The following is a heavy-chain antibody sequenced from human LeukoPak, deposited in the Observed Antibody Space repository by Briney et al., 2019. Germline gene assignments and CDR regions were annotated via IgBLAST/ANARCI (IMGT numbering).Heavy chain of an antibody. J-gene: IGHJ4*02. CDR3: AKDSGFSVSYFSN. V-gene: IGHV3-23*01. D-gene: IGHD1-26*01. Sequence: GGSLRLSCTASGFTFSDYAMSWVRQAPGKGLEWVSDISGFSGNTYYADSVKGRFIISRDNSKSTLYLQMNSLRAEDTATYYCAKDSGFSVSYFSNWGQGILVTVSS. CDR2: ISGFSGNT. CDR1: GFTFSDYA.